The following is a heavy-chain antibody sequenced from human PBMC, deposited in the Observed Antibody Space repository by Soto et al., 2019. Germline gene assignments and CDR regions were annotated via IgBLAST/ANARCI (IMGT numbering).Heavy chain of an antibody. CDR2: IYYSGST. V-gene: IGHV4-61*01. Sequence: QVQLQESGPGLVKPSETLSLTCTVSGGSVSSGSYYWSWIRQPPGKGLEWIGYIYYSGSTNYNPSLKSRVTISVDTSKNQFSLKLSSVTAEDTAVYYCARWDTATPYYYYGMDVWGQGTTVTVSS. CDR3: ARWDTATPYYYYGMDV. J-gene: IGHJ6*02. CDR1: GGSVSSGSYY. D-gene: IGHD5-18*01.